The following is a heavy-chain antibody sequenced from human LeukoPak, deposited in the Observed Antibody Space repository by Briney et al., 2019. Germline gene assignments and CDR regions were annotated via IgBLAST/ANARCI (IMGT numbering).Heavy chain of an antibody. CDR2: INHSGST. CDR1: GGSFSGYS. D-gene: IGHD3-22*01. CDR3: ATEYSSSPHY. V-gene: IGHV4-34*01. J-gene: IGHJ4*02. Sequence: SQTLSLTCAVYGGSFSGYSWNWIRQPPGKGLAYIGEINHSGSTNYNPSLKSRVTISVDTSKNQFSLKLNSVTAADTAVYYCATEYSSSPHYWGQGALVTVSS.